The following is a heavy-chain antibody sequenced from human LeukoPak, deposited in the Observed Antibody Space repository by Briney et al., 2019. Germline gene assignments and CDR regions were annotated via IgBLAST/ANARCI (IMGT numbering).Heavy chain of an antibody. CDR2: IHYDGSNK. J-gene: IGHJ4*02. Sequence: GGSLRLTCAASGFTFSSYGMHWVRQAPGKGLEWVAFIHYDGSNKYYTDSVKGRFTIFRDNSKNTLYLQMNSLRAADTAVYYCANMGIVGATIGYWGQGTLVTVSS. D-gene: IGHD1-26*01. CDR1: GFTFSSYG. CDR3: ANMGIVGATIGY. V-gene: IGHV3-30*02.